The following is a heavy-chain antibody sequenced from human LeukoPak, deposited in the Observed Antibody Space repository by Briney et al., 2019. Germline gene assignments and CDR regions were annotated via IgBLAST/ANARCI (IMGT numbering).Heavy chain of an antibody. CDR1: GGSISPYY. CDR3: ARGGFRACDY. D-gene: IGHD3-16*01. V-gene: IGHV4-59*08. Sequence: PSETLSLTCNVSGGSISPYYWSWIRDSPGKGLELVGYIYYSGYTNYNPSLKSRVTISLDTSKNQFSLKLSSVTAADTAMYYCARGGFRACDYWGQGTLVTVSS. CDR2: IYYSGYT. J-gene: IGHJ4*02.